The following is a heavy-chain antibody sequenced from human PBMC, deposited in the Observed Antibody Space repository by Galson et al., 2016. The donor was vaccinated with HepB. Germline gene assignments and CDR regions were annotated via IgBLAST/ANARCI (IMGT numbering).Heavy chain of an antibody. CDR3: AKDPKGYSGYGLFDY. CDR2: ISYDGSNK. Sequence: SLRLSCAASGFTFSDYYMSWMRQAPGKGLEWVAVISYDGSNKYYADSVKGRFTISRDNSKNTLYLQMNSLRAEDTAVYYCAKDPKGYSGYGLFDYWGQGTRVTVSS. V-gene: IGHV3-30*18. D-gene: IGHD5-12*01. J-gene: IGHJ4*02. CDR1: GFTFSDYY.